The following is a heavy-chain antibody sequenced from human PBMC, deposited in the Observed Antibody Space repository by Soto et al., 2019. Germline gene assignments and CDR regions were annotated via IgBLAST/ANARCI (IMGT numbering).Heavy chain of an antibody. V-gene: IGHV1-46*03. J-gene: IGHJ4*02. D-gene: IGHD6-13*01. CDR3: ARVNLGIAAAGRRYVIDY. CDR2: INPSGGST. Sequence: GASVKVYCQAAGGTFSSYTISWVRQAPGQGLEWMGIINPSGGSTSYAQKFQGRVTMTRDTSTSTVYMELSSLRSEDTAVYYCARVNLGIAAAGRRYVIDYWGQGTLVTVSS. CDR1: GGTFSSYT.